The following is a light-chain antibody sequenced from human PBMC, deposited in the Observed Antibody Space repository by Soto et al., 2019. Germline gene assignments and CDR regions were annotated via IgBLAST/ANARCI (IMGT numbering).Light chain of an antibody. CDR3: QQYYSYSPLT. CDR2: DAS. J-gene: IGKJ4*01. CDR1: QSISSW. Sequence: DIQTTQSPSTVSASVGDRVTITCRVSQSISSWLAWCQQKPGKAPKLLIYDASSLESGVPSRFSGSGSGTEFTLTISSLQPDDFTTYYCQQYYSYSPLTFGGGTKVDIK. V-gene: IGKV1-5*01.